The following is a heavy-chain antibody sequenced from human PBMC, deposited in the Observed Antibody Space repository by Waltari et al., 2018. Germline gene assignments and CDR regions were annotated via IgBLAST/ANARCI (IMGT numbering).Heavy chain of an antibody. CDR3: ARSKYSSSSGHRQSYAEYFQH. Sequence: GLEWMGIINPSGGSTSYAQKFQGRVTMTRDTSTSTVYMELSSLRSEDTAVYYCARSKYSSSSGHRQSYAEYFQHWGQGTLVTVSS. D-gene: IGHD6-6*01. J-gene: IGHJ1*01. V-gene: IGHV1-46*01. CDR2: INPSGGST.